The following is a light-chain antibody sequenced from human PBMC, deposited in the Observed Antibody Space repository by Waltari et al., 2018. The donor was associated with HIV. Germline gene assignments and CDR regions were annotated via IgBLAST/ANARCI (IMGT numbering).Light chain of an antibody. CDR2: AAY. Sequence: DIQMTQSPSSLSASVGDRVTITCRASQSISTYLNWYQQKPGRAPKLLIYAAYSLQSGVPTRFSGSGSVTDFTLTISSLQPEDFATYSCQQSHSNPRSFGQGTKVEIK. J-gene: IGKJ1*01. CDR3: QQSHSNPRS. V-gene: IGKV1-39*01. CDR1: QSISTY.